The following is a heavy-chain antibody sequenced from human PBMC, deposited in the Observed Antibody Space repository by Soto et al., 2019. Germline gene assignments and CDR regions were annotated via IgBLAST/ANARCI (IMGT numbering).Heavy chain of an antibody. CDR2: IYYSGTT. Sequence: QVQLQESGPGLVKPSDTLSLTCAVSGYSISSSNWWGWIRQPPGKGLEWIGYIYYSGTTYYNPSLKSRATMSVDTPKNQFSLKLTSVTAVDTAVYYCARREIQGPIDYWGQGTLVTVSS. D-gene: IGHD1-26*01. CDR3: ARREIQGPIDY. J-gene: IGHJ4*02. CDR1: GYSISSSNW. V-gene: IGHV4-28*01.